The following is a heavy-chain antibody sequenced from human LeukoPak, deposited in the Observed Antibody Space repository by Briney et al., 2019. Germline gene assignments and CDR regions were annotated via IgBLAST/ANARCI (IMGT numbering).Heavy chain of an antibody. CDR2: ISSSGSYI. V-gene: IGHV3-21*01. CDR3: ARAGGATGEADY. D-gene: IGHD1-26*01. J-gene: IGHJ4*02. Sequence: GGSLRLSCAASGFTFSSYSMNWVRQAPGKGLEWVSSISSSGSYIYYADSVKGRFTISRDNAKNSLYLQMNSLRAEDTAVYYCARAGGATGEADYWGQGTLVTVSS. CDR1: GFTFSSYS.